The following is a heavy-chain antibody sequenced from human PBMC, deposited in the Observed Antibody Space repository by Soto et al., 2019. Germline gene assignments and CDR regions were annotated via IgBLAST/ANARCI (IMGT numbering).Heavy chain of an antibody. Sequence: SETLSLTCTVPGGSLSPYYWPWIRQPPGKGLEWIGYIYYSGSTNYNPSLKSRVTISVDTSKNQFSLKLSSVTAADTAVYYCARDYDFWRGSRFGVVWGQGTTVT. CDR2: IYYSGST. CDR1: GGSLSPYY. D-gene: IGHD3-3*01. CDR3: ARDYDFWRGSRFGVV. V-gene: IGHV4-59*01. J-gene: IGHJ6*02.